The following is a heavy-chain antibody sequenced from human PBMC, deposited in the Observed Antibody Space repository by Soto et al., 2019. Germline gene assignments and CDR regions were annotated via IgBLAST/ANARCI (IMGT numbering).Heavy chain of an antibody. V-gene: IGHV3-72*01. D-gene: IGHD2-15*01. Sequence: EVQLVESGGGLVKPGGSLRLACAASGFTFSAHYMDWVRQAPGKGLEWIGRSRDKAHSYSTEYAASVKGRFTVSREESENSLFLQLNSLKVEDTAMYFCTRAPPYCTGGSCYMDSWGQGTLVTVSS. CDR2: SRDKAHSYST. CDR3: TRAPPYCTGGSCYMDS. CDR1: GFTFSAHY. J-gene: IGHJ4*02.